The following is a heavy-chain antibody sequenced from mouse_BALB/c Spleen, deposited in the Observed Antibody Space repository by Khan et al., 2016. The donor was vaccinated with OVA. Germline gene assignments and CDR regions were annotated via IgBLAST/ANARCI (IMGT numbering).Heavy chain of an antibody. V-gene: IGHV2-6-1*01. J-gene: IGHJ4*01. D-gene: IGHD1-1*01. CDR1: GFSLTNYG. CDR3: ARQPYDHDNVMDY. Sequence: QVQLKQSGPGLVAPSQSLSITCTISGFSLTNYGIHWVRQPPGKGLEWLVLMWSDGSTTYNSALKSRLTISKDNSKSQVFLKMNSLQTDDTAMYFWARQPYDHDNVMDYWGQGTSVTVSS. CDR2: MWSDGST.